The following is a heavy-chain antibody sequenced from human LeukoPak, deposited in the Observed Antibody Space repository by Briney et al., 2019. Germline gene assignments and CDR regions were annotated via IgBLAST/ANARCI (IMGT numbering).Heavy chain of an antibody. D-gene: IGHD3-22*01. J-gene: IGHJ4*02. CDR3: AMPPVVVITSRDFDY. CDR1: GFTFSSYA. CDR2: ISGSGGST. Sequence: HPGRSLRLSCAASGFTFSSYAMHWVRQAPGKGLEWVSAISGSGGSTYYADSVKGRFTISRDNSKNTLYLQMNSLRAEDTAVYYCAMPPVVVITSRDFDYWGQGTLVTVSS. V-gene: IGHV3-23*01.